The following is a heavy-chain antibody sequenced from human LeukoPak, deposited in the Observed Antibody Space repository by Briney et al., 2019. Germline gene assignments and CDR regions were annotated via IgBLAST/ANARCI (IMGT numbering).Heavy chain of an antibody. J-gene: IGHJ5*02. Sequence: SETLSLTCTVSGGSISSYYWSWIRQPPGKGLEWIGEINHSGSTNYNPSLKSRVTISVDTSKNQFSLKLSSVTAADTAVYYCARLFGARSWFDPWGQGTLVTVSS. CDR1: GGSISSYY. V-gene: IGHV4-34*01. CDR3: ARLFGARSWFDP. D-gene: IGHD3-16*01. CDR2: INHSGST.